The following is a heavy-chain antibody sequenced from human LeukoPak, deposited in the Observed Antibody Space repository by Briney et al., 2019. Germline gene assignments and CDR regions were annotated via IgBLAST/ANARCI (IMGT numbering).Heavy chain of an antibody. Sequence: PSGTLSLNCTVTGGSISSYYWSLIRQPPTNGLARIGSFYYSGSTNYNPSLKSRVTISVDTSKNQFSLRLSSVTAADTAVYYCARSLGYRAWKVMTAYWGQGTPVTVSS. J-gene: IGHJ4*02. CDR2: FYYSGST. D-gene: IGHD5-12*01. V-gene: IGHV4-59*01. CDR3: ARSLGYRAWKVMTAY. CDR1: GGSISSYY.